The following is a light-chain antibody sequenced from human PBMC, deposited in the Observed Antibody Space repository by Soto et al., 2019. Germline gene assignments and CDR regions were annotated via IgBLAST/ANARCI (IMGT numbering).Light chain of an antibody. CDR2: AAS. V-gene: IGKV1-39*01. J-gene: IGKJ2*01. CDR3: QQSYSTPYT. CDR1: QSISSY. Sequence: DIQMTHSPSSLSASVGDRVTITCRASQSISSYLNWYQQKPGKAPKLLIYAASSLQSGVPSRFSGSGSGTDFTLTVSSLQPEDFATYYCQQSYSTPYTVGQGTKVDIK.